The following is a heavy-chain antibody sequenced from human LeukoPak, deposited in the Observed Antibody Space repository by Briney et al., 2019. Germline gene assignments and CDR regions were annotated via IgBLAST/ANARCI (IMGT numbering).Heavy chain of an antibody. CDR2: IKEDGSEK. Sequence: GGSLRLSCAASGFTFSSYWMSWVRQAPGKGLEWVANIKEDGSEKYYVESVKGRFTISRDNAKKSLYLQMNSLTADDTAVYYCARNYFDYWGQGTLVTVSS. V-gene: IGHV3-7*01. J-gene: IGHJ4*02. CDR3: ARNYFDY. CDR1: GFTFSSYW.